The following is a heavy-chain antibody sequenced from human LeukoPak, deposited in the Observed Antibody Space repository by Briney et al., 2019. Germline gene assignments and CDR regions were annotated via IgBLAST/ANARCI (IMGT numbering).Heavy chain of an antibody. V-gene: IGHV4-39*07. CDR3: ARDRELGY. J-gene: IGHJ4*02. Sequence: SETLSLTCTVSGGSVNSFNKYWGWIRQSPGKGLEWIGSIYYSGSTYYNPSLKSRVTISLDTSNNQFSLRLSSVTAADTVVYYCARDRELGYWGQGTLVTVSS. CDR1: GGSVNSFNKY. D-gene: IGHD3-10*01. CDR2: IYYSGST.